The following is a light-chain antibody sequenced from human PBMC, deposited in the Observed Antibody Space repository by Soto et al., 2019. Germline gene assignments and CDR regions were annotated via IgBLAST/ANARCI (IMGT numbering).Light chain of an antibody. V-gene: IGKV2-28*01. Sequence: IVMTQSPLSLPVTPGEPASISSTSSQRNLHSNGYNYLDWYLQKPGQSPQLLIYLGSNRASGVPDRFSGSGSGTDFTLKISRVEAEDVGVYYCMQPLQSWTFGQGTKVDIK. CDR3: MQPLQSWT. CDR2: LGS. CDR1: QRNLHSNGYNY. J-gene: IGKJ1*01.